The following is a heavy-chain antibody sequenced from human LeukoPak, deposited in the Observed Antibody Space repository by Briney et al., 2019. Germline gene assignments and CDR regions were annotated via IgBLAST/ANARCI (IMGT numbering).Heavy chain of an antibody. CDR3: ARKKPRWYFDL. CDR2: INHSGST. CDR1: GGSFSGYY. J-gene: IGHJ2*01. V-gene: IGHV4-34*01. Sequence: SETLSLTCAVYGGSFSGYYWSWIRQPPGEGLEWIGEINHSGSTNYNPSLKSRVTISVDTSKNQFSLKLSSVTAADTAVYYCARKKPRWYFDLWGRGTLVTVS. D-gene: IGHD1-14*01.